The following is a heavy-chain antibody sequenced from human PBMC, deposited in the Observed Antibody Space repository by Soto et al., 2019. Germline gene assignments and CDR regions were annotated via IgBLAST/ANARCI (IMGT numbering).Heavy chain of an antibody. Sequence: QFQLVQSVAEMKKPAASVKVSCKVSGYTLTELSMHWVRQAPGKGLELMGGFDPEDGETIYAQKFQGRVTMTEDTSTDTAFMEGSRLSSEDTAVYYCATALSKWAYYDFWSMSYWGEGTLVTVS. CDR2: FDPEDGET. J-gene: IGHJ4*02. CDR1: GYTLTELS. V-gene: IGHV1-24*01. D-gene: IGHD3-3*01. CDR3: ATALSKWAYYDFWSMSY.